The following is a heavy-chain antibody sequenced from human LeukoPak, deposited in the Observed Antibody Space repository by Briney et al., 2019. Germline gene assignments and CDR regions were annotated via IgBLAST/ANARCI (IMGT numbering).Heavy chain of an antibody. CDR1: GGSFSGYY. D-gene: IGHD3-3*01. V-gene: IGHV4-34*01. CDR2: INHSGST. CDR3: AISPSLYYDFWSGSYPSGWFDP. Sequence: SETLSLTCAVYGGSFSGYYWSWIRQPPGKGLEWIGEINHSGSTNYNPSLKSRVTISVDTSKNQFSLKLSSVTAANTAVYYCAISPSLYYDFWSGSYPSGWFDPWGQGTLVTVSS. J-gene: IGHJ5*02.